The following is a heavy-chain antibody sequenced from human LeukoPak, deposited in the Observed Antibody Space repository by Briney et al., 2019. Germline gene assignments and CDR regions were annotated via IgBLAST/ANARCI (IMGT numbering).Heavy chain of an antibody. Sequence: SETLSLTCAVYGGSFSGYYWSWIRQPPGKGLEWIGEINHSGSTNYNPSLKSRVTISVDTSKNQFSLKLSSVTAADTAVYYCARGHIPAENREVNYFDYWGQGTLVTVSS. D-gene: IGHD1-14*01. CDR3: ARGHIPAENREVNYFDY. J-gene: IGHJ4*02. CDR2: INHSGST. CDR1: GGSFSGYY. V-gene: IGHV4-34*01.